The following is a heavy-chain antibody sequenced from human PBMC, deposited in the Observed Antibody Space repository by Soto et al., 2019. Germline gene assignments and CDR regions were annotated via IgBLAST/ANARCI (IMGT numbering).Heavy chain of an antibody. CDR1: GGSISSGGYY. D-gene: IGHD4-4*01. CDR3: ARDSPSIQSFDY. Sequence: QVQLQESGPGLVKPSQTLSLTCTVSGGSISSGGYYWSWIRQHPGKGLEWIGYIYYSGSTYYNPSLKSRVTISVDTSKIQFSLKLSSVTAADTAVYYCARDSPSIQSFDYWGQGTLVTVSS. V-gene: IGHV4-31*03. J-gene: IGHJ4*02. CDR2: IYYSGST.